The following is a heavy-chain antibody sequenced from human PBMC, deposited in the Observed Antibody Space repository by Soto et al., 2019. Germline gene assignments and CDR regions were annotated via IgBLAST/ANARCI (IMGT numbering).Heavy chain of an antibody. D-gene: IGHD2-15*01. J-gene: IGHJ6*02. CDR2: IRGFSPYT. Sequence: PGGSLRLSCAASGFTFSDYYMSWVRQAPGKGLEWVSAIRGFSPYTFYADSLKGRFTISRDNAKNSLYLQMNSLRAEDTAVYYCARDRGYDAHDYYYNAMDVWGQGTTVTVSS. CDR1: GFTFSDYY. CDR3: ARDRGYDAHDYYYNAMDV. V-gene: IGHV3-11*06.